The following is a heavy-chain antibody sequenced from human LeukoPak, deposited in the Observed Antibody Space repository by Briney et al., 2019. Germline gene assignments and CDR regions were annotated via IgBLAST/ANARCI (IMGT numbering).Heavy chain of an antibody. CDR2: INPSGGST. J-gene: IGHJ4*02. V-gene: IGHV1-46*01. D-gene: IGHD6-19*01. Sequence: RASVKVSCKASGYTFTGYYMHWVRQAPGQGLEWMGIINPSGGSTSYAQKFQGRVTMTRDTSTSTVYMELSSLRSEDTAVYYCARDSELIAVAGTGGDYWGQGTLVTVSS. CDR1: GYTFTGYY. CDR3: ARDSELIAVAGTGGDY.